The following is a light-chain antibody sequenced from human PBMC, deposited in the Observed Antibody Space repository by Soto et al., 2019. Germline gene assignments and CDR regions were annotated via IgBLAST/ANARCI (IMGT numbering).Light chain of an antibody. CDR1: QGISIW. V-gene: IGKV1-12*01. CDR3: QQANSFPLT. J-gene: IGKJ3*01. Sequence: DIQMTQSPSSVSASVGDRVTITCRASQGISIWLAWYQQKPGKAPKLLIYAASSLQSGVPSRFSGSGSGTDFTLTISSLQPEDFANYYCQQANSFPLTFGPGTKVDIK. CDR2: AAS.